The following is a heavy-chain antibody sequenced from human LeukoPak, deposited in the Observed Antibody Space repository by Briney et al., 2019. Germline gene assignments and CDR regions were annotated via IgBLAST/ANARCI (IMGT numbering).Heavy chain of an antibody. CDR1: GFTFDDFG. CDR2: IIWNGGST. J-gene: IGHJ5*02. V-gene: IGHV3-20*04. CDR3: ARDPLLGATGA. D-gene: IGHD1-26*01. Sequence: GGSLRLSCAASGFTFDDFGMSWVRQAPGRGLEWVSGIIWNGGSTGYAASLKGRFTISRDDAKNSLYLQMNSLRVEDTALYYCARDPLLGATGAWGQGTLVTVSS.